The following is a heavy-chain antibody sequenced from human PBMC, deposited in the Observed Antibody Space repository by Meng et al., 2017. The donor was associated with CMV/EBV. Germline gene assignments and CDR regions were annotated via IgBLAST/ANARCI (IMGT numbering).Heavy chain of an antibody. V-gene: IGHV3-23*01. CDR3: ATAYPDIVVVPAAMLDV. CDR1: FTFSSYA. Sequence: FTFSSYAMSWVRQAPGKGLEWVSAISGSGGSTYYADSVKGRFTISRDNSKNTLYLQMNSLRAEDTAVYYCATAYPDIVVVPAAMLDVWGQGTTVTVSS. CDR2: ISGSGGST. J-gene: IGHJ6*02. D-gene: IGHD2-2*01.